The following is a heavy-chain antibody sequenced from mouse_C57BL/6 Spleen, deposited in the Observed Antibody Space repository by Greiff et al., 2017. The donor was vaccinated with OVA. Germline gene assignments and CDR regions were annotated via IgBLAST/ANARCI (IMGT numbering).Heavy chain of an antibody. J-gene: IGHJ4*01. CDR2: ISYDGSN. D-gene: IGHD2-3*01. Sequence: EVQLQQSGPGLVKPSQSLSLTCSVTGYSITSGYYWNWIRQFPGNKLEWMGYISYDGSNNYNPSLKNRTSITRATSKTECFLKLKSVTTEDTATYYGARDDGYYEGTYAMDYWGQGTSVTVSS. CDR3: ARDDGYYEGTYAMDY. V-gene: IGHV3-6*01. CDR1: GYSITSGYY.